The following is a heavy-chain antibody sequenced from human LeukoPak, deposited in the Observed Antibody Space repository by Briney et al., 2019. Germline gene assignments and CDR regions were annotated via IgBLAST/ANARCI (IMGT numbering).Heavy chain of an antibody. D-gene: IGHD6-19*01. V-gene: IGHV1-69*05. CDR2: IIPIFGTA. J-gene: IGHJ5*02. CDR1: GGTFSSYA. Sequence: ASVKVSCKASGGTFSSYAISWVRQAPGQGLEWMGGIIPIFGTANYAQKFQGRVTMTRDTSISTAYMELSRLRSDDTAVYYCARAPGWDWFDPWGQGTLVTVSS. CDR3: ARAPGWDWFDP.